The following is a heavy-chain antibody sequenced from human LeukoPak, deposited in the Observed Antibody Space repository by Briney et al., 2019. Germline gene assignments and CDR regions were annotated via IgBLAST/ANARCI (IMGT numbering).Heavy chain of an antibody. CDR1: RASFSSGDQS. J-gene: IGHJ4*02. CDR3: SRGLDSRKLGY. CDR2: IHPSGRL. V-gene: IGHV4-31*03. D-gene: IGHD3-22*01. Sequence: SQTLSLTCTVSRASFSSGDQSWNWFRQSPGKGLEWIGSIHPSGRLYNNPSLESGVTISIDTSKNQFSLNLNSVTAADTAVYFCSRGLDSRKLGYWGQGTLVTVSS.